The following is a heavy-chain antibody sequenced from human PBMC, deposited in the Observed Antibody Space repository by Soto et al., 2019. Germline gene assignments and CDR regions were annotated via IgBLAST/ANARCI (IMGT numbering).Heavy chain of an antibody. J-gene: IGHJ4*02. CDR2: ISISGGTI. Sequence: QVQLVESGGGLVKPGGSLRLSCAASGFTFSDYYMSWIRQAPGMGLEWLSYISISGGTIYYADSVKGRFSISRDNAKNSLYLQLSSLRAEDTAVYFCARERARVFDSWGQGTLVTVSS. CDR3: ARERARVFDS. CDR1: GFTFSDYY. V-gene: IGHV3-11*01.